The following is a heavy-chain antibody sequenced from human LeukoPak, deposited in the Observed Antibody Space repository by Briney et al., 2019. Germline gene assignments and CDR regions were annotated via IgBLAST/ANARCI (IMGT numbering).Heavy chain of an antibody. CDR3: AKDRYGDYSFEY. Sequence: GGCLRLSCAASGFTFSRFAMSWVRQAPGKGLEWVSAISGSGSDTYYADSVKGRFTVSRDNSKNTLYLQMNSLRAEGTALYYCAKDRYGDYSFEYWGQGTLVTVSS. J-gene: IGHJ4*02. V-gene: IGHV3-23*01. CDR1: GFTFSRFA. CDR2: ISGSGSDT. D-gene: IGHD4-17*01.